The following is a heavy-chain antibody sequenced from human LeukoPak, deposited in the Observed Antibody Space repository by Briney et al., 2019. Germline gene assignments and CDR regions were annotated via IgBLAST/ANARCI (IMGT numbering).Heavy chain of an antibody. CDR1: GFTFSSYW. J-gene: IGHJ4*02. Sequence: GGSLRLSCAASGFTFSSYWMSWVRQAPGKGLEWVANIKQDGSEKYYVDSVKGRFTISRDNAKNSLYLQMNSLRAEDTAVYYCARPAYCGGNCYYFPDYWGQGTLVTVS. V-gene: IGHV3-7*01. D-gene: IGHD2-21*02. CDR3: ARPAYCGGNCYYFPDY. CDR2: IKQDGSEK.